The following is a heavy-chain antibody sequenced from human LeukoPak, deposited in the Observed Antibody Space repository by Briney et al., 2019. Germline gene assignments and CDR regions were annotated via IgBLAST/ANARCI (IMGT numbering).Heavy chain of an antibody. J-gene: IGHJ5*02. V-gene: IGHV4-39*07. CDR2: IYSSGST. CDR1: GGSISSNNYF. Sequence: SETLSLTCTVSGGSISSNNYFWGWIRQPPGKGLEWIGSIYSSGSTYFNPSLKSRVTISMDTSKNQFSLKLSSMTAADTAVYYCAKDCGGDCLLHWFDPWGQGTLVTVSS. CDR3: AKDCGGDCLLHWFDP. D-gene: IGHD2-21*02.